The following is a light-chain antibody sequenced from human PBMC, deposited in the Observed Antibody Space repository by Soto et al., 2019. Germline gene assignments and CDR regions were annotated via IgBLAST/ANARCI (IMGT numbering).Light chain of an antibody. J-gene: IGKJ2*01. CDR2: PAS. V-gene: IGKV1-9*01. CDR1: QTINNY. Sequence: DIQLTQSPPFLSASVGDRVTGTCRASQTINNYLAWFRKKEGKAPEFLIYPASTLQGGVPSRFSGHGFGINFTLTISSLQPEDFATYYCQQLRAYPHTFGQGTTLDIK. CDR3: QQLRAYPHT.